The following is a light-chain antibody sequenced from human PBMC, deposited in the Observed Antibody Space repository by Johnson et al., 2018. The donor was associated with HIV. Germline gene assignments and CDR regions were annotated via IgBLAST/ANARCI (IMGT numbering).Light chain of an antibody. CDR2: ENN. Sequence: QSVLTQPPSVSAAPGQKVTISCSGSSSNVGNNYVSWYQQFPGTAPKLLIYENNKRSSGIPDRFSGSKSGTSATLGITGLQTGDEADYYCGTWDTSRGAYVFGSGTKVTVL. CDR1: SSNVGNNY. CDR3: GTWDTSRGAYV. J-gene: IGLJ1*01. V-gene: IGLV1-51*02.